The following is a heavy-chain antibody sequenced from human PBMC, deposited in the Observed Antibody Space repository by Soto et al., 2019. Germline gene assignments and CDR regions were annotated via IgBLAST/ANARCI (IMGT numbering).Heavy chain of an antibody. V-gene: IGHV2-5*02. CDR2: IYWDDDK. CDR3: ARKNYGDYPTDY. D-gene: IGHD4-17*01. CDR1: GFSLSTRGVG. Sequence: QITLKESGPTLVKPTQTLTLTCTFSGFSLSTRGVGVGWIRQPPGKALEWLAVIYWDDDKRYSPSLQSRLTITKDTSKDLVVLTMTNMDTVDTATYYCARKNYGDYPTDYWGQGTLVTVSS. J-gene: IGHJ4*02.